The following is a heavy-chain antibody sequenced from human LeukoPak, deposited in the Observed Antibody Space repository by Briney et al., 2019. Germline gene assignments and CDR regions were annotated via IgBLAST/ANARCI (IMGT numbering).Heavy chain of an antibody. Sequence: PGGSLRLSCAASGFTFSSYWMHWVRQAPGKGLVWVSLISGDGGSTYYADSVKGRFTISRDNSKNSLYLQMNSLRTEDTALYYCAKIQALEDYFDYWGQGTLVTVSS. CDR1: GFTFSSYW. CDR3: AKIQALEDYFDY. J-gene: IGHJ4*02. V-gene: IGHV3-43*02. CDR2: ISGDGGST.